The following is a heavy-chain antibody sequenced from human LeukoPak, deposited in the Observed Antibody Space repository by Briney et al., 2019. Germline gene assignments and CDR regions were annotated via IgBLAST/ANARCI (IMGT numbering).Heavy chain of an antibody. CDR1: GFTFSAYH. CDR3: ASSLGPLTDY. J-gene: IGHJ4*02. D-gene: IGHD7-27*01. Sequence: GGSLRLSCAASGFTFSAYHINWVRQAPGKGLEWISYISTTGTTIHYADSVKGRFAISRDNAKSSLYLQMNSLRDEDTAVYYCASSLGPLTDYWGQGTLVTVSS. V-gene: IGHV3-48*02. CDR2: ISTTGTTI.